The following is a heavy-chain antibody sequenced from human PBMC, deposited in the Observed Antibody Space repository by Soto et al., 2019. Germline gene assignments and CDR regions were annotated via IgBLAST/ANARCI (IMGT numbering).Heavy chain of an antibody. CDR2: IRSKAYGGTT. D-gene: IGHD3-10*01. CDR3: TRDILGSGSYFYYYYGMDV. Sequence: GGSLRLSCTASGFTFGDYAMSWFRQAPGKGLEWVGFIRSKAYGGTTEYAASVKGRFTISRDDSKSIAYLQMNSLKTEDTAVYYCTRDILGSGSYFYYYYGMDVWGQGTTVTVSS. V-gene: IGHV3-49*03. J-gene: IGHJ6*02. CDR1: GFTFGDYA.